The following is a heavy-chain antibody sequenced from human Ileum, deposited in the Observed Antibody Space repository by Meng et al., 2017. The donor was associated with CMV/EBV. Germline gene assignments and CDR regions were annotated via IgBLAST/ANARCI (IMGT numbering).Heavy chain of an antibody. CDR3: ARGPGYCSSTSCLTSGFDY. J-gene: IGHJ4*02. CDR2: INHSGST. D-gene: IGHD2-2*01. V-gene: IGHV4-34*01. Sequence: GSLRLSCAVYGGSFSGYYWSWIRQPPGKGLEWIGEINHSGSTNYNPSLKSRVTISVDTSKNQFSLKLSSVTAADTAVYYCARGPGYCSSTSCLTSGFDYWGQGTRVTVSS. CDR1: GGSFSGYY.